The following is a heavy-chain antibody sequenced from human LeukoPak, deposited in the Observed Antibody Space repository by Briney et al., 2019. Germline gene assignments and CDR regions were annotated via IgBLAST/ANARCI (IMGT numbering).Heavy chain of an antibody. J-gene: IGHJ4*02. V-gene: IGHV4-59*01. CDR1: GGSFSGYY. CDR3: ARGSGFYGY. D-gene: IGHD6-19*01. Sequence: SETLSLTCAVYGGSFSGYYWSWIRQPPGKGLEWIGHIYYTGSTNYNPSLKSRVTISVDTSKNQFSLKLSSATAADTAVYYCARGSGFYGYWGQGTLVTVSS. CDR2: IYYTGST.